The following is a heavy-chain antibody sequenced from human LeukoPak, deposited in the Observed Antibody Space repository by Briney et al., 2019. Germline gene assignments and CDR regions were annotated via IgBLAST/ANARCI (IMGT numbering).Heavy chain of an antibody. D-gene: IGHD3-10*01. Sequence: GGSLRLSCAASGFTVSSNYMGWVRQAPGKGLEWVSVIYSGGSTYYADSVKGRFTISRDNCKNTPYLQMNSLRAEDTAVYYCARQTAYYYSYWGQGTLVTVSS. CDR1: GFTVSSNY. J-gene: IGHJ4*02. CDR3: ARQTAYYYSY. CDR2: IYSGGST. V-gene: IGHV3-66*02.